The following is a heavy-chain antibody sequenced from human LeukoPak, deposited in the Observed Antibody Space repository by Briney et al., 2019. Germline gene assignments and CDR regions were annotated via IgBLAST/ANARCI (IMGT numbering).Heavy chain of an antibody. Sequence: PGGSLRLSCAASGFTFSSYWMSWVRRAPGMGLEWVANIKQDGSEKYYVDSVKGRFTISRDNAKNSLYLQMNSLRAEDTAVYYCAREGYYDILTDYYSAFDFWGQGTLVTVSS. V-gene: IGHV3-7*01. D-gene: IGHD3-9*01. J-gene: IGHJ4*02. CDR1: GFTFSSYW. CDR3: AREGYYDILTDYYSAFDF. CDR2: IKQDGSEK.